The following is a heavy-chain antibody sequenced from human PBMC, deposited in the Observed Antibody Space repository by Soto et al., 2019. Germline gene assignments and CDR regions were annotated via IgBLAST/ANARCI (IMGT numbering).Heavy chain of an antibody. CDR2: ISAYNGNT. V-gene: IGHV1-18*04. J-gene: IGHJ6*02. CDR3: ARDANYDFWSGYYWGKYYYYYYGMDV. CDR1: GYTFTSYG. D-gene: IGHD3-3*01. Sequence: ASVKVSCKASGYTFTSYGISWVRQAPGQGLEWVGWISAYNGNTNYAQKLQGRVTMTTDTSTSTAYMELRSLRSDDTAVYYCARDANYDFWSGYYWGKYYYYYYGMDVWGQGTTGTVS.